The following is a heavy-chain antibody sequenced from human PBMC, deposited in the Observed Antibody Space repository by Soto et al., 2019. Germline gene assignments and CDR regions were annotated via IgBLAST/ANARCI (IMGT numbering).Heavy chain of an antibody. CDR2: TSNRANSYTT. V-gene: IGHV3-72*01. CDR3: AGCHIAVRPVSEY. J-gene: IGHJ4*01. CDR1: GFAFSDHY. Sequence: EVQLVESGGDLVQPGGSLRLSCPASGFAFSDHYMDWVRQAPGKGLEWVARTSNRANSYTTEYAACVQGRFAVSRDAYKNPLYQQMNRLRPWHTALYYGAGCHIAVRPVSEYWVQGTLVTVSS. D-gene: IGHD6-6*01.